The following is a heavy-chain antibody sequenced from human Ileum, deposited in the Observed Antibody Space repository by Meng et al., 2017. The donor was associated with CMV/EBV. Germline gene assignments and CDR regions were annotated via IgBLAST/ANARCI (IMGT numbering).Heavy chain of an antibody. Sequence: GESLKISCAAPGFTFSSYEMNGVRQAPGKGLEWVSHIDTSNNEYYADAVKGRFAISRDNAENSVYLQMNSLRAEDTALYYCAREGVGNPGWSDPWGQGTLVTVSS. J-gene: IGHJ5*02. CDR1: GFTFSSYE. CDR2: IDTSNNE. V-gene: IGHV3-48*03. CDR3: AREGVGNPGWSDP. D-gene: IGHD4-23*01.